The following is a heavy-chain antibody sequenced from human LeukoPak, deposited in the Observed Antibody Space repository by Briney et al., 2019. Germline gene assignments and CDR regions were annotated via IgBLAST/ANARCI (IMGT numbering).Heavy chain of an antibody. CDR1: GGSISSSSYY. Sequence: SETLSPTCTVSGGSISSSSYYWGWIRQPPGKGLEWIGSIYYSGSTYYNPSLKSRVTISVNTSKNQFSLKLSSVTAADTAVYYCARDPIAAAVDYWGQGTLVTVSS. CDR2: IYYSGST. D-gene: IGHD6-13*01. V-gene: IGHV4-39*07. CDR3: ARDPIAAAVDY. J-gene: IGHJ4*02.